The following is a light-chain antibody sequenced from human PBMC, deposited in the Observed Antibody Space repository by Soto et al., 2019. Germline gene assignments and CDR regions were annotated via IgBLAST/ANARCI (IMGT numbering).Light chain of an antibody. CDR1: QSVLYSSNNKKY. V-gene: IGKV4-1*01. CDR3: QQYYTTPWT. Sequence: DIVMTQSPDSLAVSLGERATINCKSSQSVLYSSNNKKYSAWYQQKPGQPPKLLIYWASTRESGVPDRLSGSGSGTDFTLTISSLQAEDVAVYYCQQYYTTPWTFGQGTKVEIK. CDR2: WAS. J-gene: IGKJ1*01.